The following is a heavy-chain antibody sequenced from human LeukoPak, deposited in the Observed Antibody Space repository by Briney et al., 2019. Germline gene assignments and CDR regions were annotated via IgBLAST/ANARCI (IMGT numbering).Heavy chain of an antibody. V-gene: IGHV1-69*08. CDR1: GGTFSSFT. J-gene: IGHJ4*02. D-gene: IGHD2-15*01. CDR3: ASRSAVSEHPDSSGYKEY. CDR2: IIPIISTT. Sequence: ASVKVSCKASGGTFSSFTFNWVRQAPGQGLEWMGMIIPIISTTDYAQNFQGRVTITADKTTSTVYMELSSLISDDTAVYYCASRSAVSEHPDSSGYKEYWGQGTLVTVSS.